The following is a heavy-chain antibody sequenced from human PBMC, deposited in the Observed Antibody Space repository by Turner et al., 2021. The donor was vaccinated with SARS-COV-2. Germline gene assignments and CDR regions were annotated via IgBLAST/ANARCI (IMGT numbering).Heavy chain of an antibody. J-gene: IGHJ4*02. CDR1: GFTFSSYG. CDR3: AKDGAPFLLYFGEPTFYFDY. V-gene: IGHV3-30*18. D-gene: IGHD3-10*01. Sequence: QVQLVESGGGVVQPGRSLRLSCAASGFTFSSYGLRWVRQGPGKGLEWVAVISYDGSNKYYADSVKGRFTISRDNSKNTLYLQMNSLRAEDTAVYYCAKDGAPFLLYFGEPTFYFDYWGQGTLVTVSS. CDR2: ISYDGSNK.